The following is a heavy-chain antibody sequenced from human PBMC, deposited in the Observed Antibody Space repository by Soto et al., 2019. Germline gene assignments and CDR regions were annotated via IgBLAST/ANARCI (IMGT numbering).Heavy chain of an antibody. V-gene: IGHV1-18*01. CDR2: ISTFHGSI. D-gene: IGHD6-19*01. Sequence: QVQLVQSGGEVKKPGASVKVSCKAAGYTFTSHGISWVRQAPGQGLEWMGWISTFHGSINYAQKFQGRVTMTTDTSTSTPYMELRSLRSDDTAVYYCARFYSSGWPRGYFDYWGQGTPVTVSA. CDR3: ARFYSSGWPRGYFDY. CDR1: GYTFTSHG. J-gene: IGHJ4*02.